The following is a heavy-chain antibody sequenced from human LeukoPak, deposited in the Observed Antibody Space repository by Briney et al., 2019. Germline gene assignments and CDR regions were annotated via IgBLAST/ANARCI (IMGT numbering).Heavy chain of an antibody. Sequence: GASVKVSCKVSGYTLTELSMHWVRQAPGKGLEWMGGFDPEDGETIYAQKFQGRVTMTEDTSTDTAYMELSSLRSEDTAVYYCATANYGSGSYPPYFDYWGQGTLVTVSS. CDR3: ATANYGSGSYPPYFDY. CDR2: FDPEDGET. V-gene: IGHV1-24*01. CDR1: GYTLTELS. D-gene: IGHD3-10*01. J-gene: IGHJ4*02.